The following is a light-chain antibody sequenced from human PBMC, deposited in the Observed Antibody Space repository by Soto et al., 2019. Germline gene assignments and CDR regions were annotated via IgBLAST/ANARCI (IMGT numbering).Light chain of an antibody. CDR3: GPSDGSRNCGV. V-gene: IGLV1-44*01. CDR2: NND. CDR1: NSNIGSNT. Sequence: QSVLTQAPSASGTPGQRVTISCSGSNSNIGSNTVSWYQQVPGTAPKVLIYNNDQRPSGVPDRFSGSKSGTSASLPIGGLLSEEEEDYYCGPSDGSRNCGVFGGGTQLTVL. J-gene: IGLJ3*02.